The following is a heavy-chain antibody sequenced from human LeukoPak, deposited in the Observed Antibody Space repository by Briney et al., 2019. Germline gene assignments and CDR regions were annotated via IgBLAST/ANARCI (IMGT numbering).Heavy chain of an antibody. Sequence: SETLSLTCTVSGYSVRGDYYWGWIRQPPGEGLQWIGNIYHSGSTYDNPSLKSRLTMSVDTSKNHFSLRLSSVTAADTAVYYCARDLAGYGDFGVYDYWGQGILVTVSS. CDR2: IYHSGST. V-gene: IGHV4-38-2*02. J-gene: IGHJ4*02. CDR3: ARDLAGYGDFGVYDY. D-gene: IGHD4-17*01. CDR1: GYSVRGDYY.